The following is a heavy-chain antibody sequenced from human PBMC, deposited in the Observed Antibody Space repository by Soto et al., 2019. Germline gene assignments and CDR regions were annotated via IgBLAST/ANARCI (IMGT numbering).Heavy chain of an antibody. V-gene: IGHV4-61*01. CDR1: GGSVSSESHY. J-gene: IGHJ6*02. D-gene: IGHD3-3*01. CDR3: ARDQYDFRSGSYYCAMEV. CDR2: IYYTGST. Sequence: QVQLQESGPGLVKPSETLSLTCTVSGGSVSSESHYWSWLRQTPGKGLEWIGYIYYTGSTNDNHSLKGRVTMSVDTSRDQVSLRLRSVTRADTAVYYWARDQYDFRSGSYYCAMEVWGQGTKVTVSS.